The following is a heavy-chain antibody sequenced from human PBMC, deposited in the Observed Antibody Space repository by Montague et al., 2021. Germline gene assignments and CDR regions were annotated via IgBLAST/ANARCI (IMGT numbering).Heavy chain of an antibody. D-gene: IGHD1-26*01. V-gene: IGHV3-66*01. CDR3: APRGIGTLVQ. J-gene: IGHJ4*02. CDR2: IYSSGSR. Sequence: SLRLSCAASGFTVSRIDVSWVRQAPGKGLEWVSLIYSSGSRVYADSVRDRFTISRDDSKNTVNLQMNSLRAEDTAIFYCAPRGIGTLVQWGRGTQVTVPS. CDR1: GFTVSRID.